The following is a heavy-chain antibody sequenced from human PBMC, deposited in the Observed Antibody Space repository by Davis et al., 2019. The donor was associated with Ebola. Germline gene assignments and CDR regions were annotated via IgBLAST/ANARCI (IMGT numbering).Heavy chain of an antibody. CDR1: GASIIGHY. D-gene: IGHD6-19*01. CDR2: IHYSGIT. J-gene: IGHJ3*02. Sequence: PSETLSLTCTVSGASIIGHYWSWIRQPPEKGLEWIGYIHYSGITDYNPSLKSRVTISVDTSKNQLSLRLTPVSAADTAVYYCARIGDTSGWSADIWGQGTMVTVSS. CDR3: ARIGDTSGWSADI. V-gene: IGHV4-59*11.